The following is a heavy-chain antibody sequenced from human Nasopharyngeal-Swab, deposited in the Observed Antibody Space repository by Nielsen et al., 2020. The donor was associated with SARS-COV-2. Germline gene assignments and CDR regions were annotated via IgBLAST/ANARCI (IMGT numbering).Heavy chain of an antibody. V-gene: IGHV4-34*01. CDR1: GGSFSGYY. Sequence: SETLSLTCAVYGGSFSGYYWSWIRQPPGKELEWIGEINHSGSTNYNPSLKSRVTISVDTSKNQFSLKLSSVTAADTAVYYCARGGNYGDYAFVNWGQGTLVTVSS. CDR2: INHSGST. CDR3: ARGGNYGDYAFVN. J-gene: IGHJ4*02. D-gene: IGHD4-17*01.